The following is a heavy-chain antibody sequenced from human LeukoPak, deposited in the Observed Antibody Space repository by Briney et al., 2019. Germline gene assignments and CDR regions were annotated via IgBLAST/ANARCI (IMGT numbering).Heavy chain of an antibody. Sequence: SETLSLTCTVSGGSISSGGYYWSWIRQHPGTGLEWIGYIYYSGSTYYNPSLKSRVTISVDTSKNQFSLKLSSVTAADTAVYYCARDAGRYCSSTSCYRGPFDPWGQGTLVTVSS. CDR2: IYYSGST. CDR1: GGSISSGGYY. CDR3: ARDAGRYCSSTSCYRGPFDP. J-gene: IGHJ5*02. D-gene: IGHD2-2*01. V-gene: IGHV4-31*03.